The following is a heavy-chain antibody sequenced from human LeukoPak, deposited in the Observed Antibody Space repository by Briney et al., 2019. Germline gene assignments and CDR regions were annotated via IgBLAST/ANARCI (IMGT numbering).Heavy chain of an antibody. CDR1: GDSVSSNRAA. J-gene: IGHJ4*02. D-gene: IGHD3-22*01. CDR2: TYYRSKWYN. CDR3: ARDGPHYYDSSGYLDY. V-gene: IGHV6-1*01. Sequence: SQTLSLTCAISGDSVSSNRAAWNWIRQSPSRGLEWLGRTYYRSKWYNDYAVSVKSRITINPDTSKNQFSLQLNSVTPEDTAVYYCARDGPHYYDSSGYLDYWGQGTLVTVSS.